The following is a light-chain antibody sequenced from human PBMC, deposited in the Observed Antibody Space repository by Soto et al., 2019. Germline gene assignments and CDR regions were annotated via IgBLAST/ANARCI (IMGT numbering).Light chain of an antibody. CDR2: DAS. V-gene: IGKV1-33*01. CDR1: QDISNS. J-gene: IGKJ3*01. Sequence: DIQMTQSPSSLSASVGDRVTITCQASQDISNSLNWYQQKPGKAPKLLIYDASNLETGVPSRFSVSGSGTDFTFTISSLQPEDIATYYCQQYDNPLFTFGPGTKVDIK. CDR3: QQYDNPLFT.